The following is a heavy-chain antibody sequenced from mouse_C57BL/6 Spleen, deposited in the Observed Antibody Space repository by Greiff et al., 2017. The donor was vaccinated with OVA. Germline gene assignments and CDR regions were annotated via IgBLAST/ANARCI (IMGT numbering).Heavy chain of an antibody. CDR2: IWSGGST. CDR1: GFSLTSYG. D-gene: IGHD1-1*01. V-gene: IGHV2-2*01. CDR3: ARNGCCGSRDRYFDV. Sequence: QVQLLESGPGLVQPSQSLSITCTVSGFSLTSYGVHWVRQSPGKGLEWLGVIWSGGSTDYNAAFISRLSISKNNSKSQVFFKMNSLQADDTAIYDCARNGCCGSRDRYFDVWGTGTTVTVAS. J-gene: IGHJ1*03.